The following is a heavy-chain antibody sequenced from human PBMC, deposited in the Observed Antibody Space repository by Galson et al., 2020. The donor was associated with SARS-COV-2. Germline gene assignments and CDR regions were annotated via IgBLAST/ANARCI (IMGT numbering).Heavy chain of an antibody. Sequence: SGPTLVKPTQTLTLTCSFSGFSLTTSGVGVAWIRQPPGKPLEWLPLIYWDDDKRYSPSLKNRVTITKDTSRNLVVLTLTNMDPVDTATYYCAHSDFDTFDYWGQGALVTVSS. V-gene: IGHV2-5*02. D-gene: IGHD2-21*02. CDR3: AHSDFDTFDY. CDR2: IYWDDDK. CDR1: GFSLTTSGVG. J-gene: IGHJ4*01.